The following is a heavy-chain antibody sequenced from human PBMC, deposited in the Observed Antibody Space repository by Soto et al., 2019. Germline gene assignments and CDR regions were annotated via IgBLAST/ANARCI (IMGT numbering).Heavy chain of an antibody. V-gene: IGHV1-69*01. CDR3: ARGRGLADATAFAAFFQH. CDR1: GGTFSTIA. Sequence: QVQLVQSGAEVKKPGSAVKLSCKASGGTFSTIAVSWVLQAPGKGLEDMGGIIPISGTAKYAQTIQGRVTISAGGSTKTAYFELHSLKFADSSFYFCARGRGLADATAFAAFFQHWGQGTLVTVSS. D-gene: IGHD1-26*01. J-gene: IGHJ1*01. CDR2: IIPISGTA.